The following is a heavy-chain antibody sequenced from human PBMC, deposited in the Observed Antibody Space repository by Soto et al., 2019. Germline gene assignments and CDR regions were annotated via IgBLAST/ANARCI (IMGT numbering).Heavy chain of an antibody. CDR3: ARDQDSYGYYYYYGMDV. CDR1: RFTFSSYG. D-gene: IGHD5-18*01. J-gene: IGHJ6*02. Sequence: QVQLVESGGGVVQPGRSLRLSCAASRFTFSSYGMPWVRQAPGKGLEWVAVIWYDGSNKYYADSVKGRFTISRDNSKNTLYLQMNSLRAEDTAVYYCARDQDSYGYYYYYGMDVWGQGTTVTVSS. CDR2: IWYDGSNK. V-gene: IGHV3-33*01.